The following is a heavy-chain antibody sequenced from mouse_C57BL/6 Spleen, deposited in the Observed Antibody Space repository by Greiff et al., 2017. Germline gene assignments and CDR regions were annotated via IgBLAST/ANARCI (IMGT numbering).Heavy chain of an antibody. CDR3: ARFEEYYAMDY. Sequence: QVQLKQSGPELVKPGASVKISCKASGYAFSSSWMNWVKQRPGKGLEWIGRIYPGDGDTNYNGKFKGKATLTADKSSSTAYMQLSSLTSEDSAVYFCARFEEYYAMDYWGQGTSVTVSS. CDR1: GYAFSSSW. V-gene: IGHV1-82*01. CDR2: IYPGDGDT. J-gene: IGHJ4*01.